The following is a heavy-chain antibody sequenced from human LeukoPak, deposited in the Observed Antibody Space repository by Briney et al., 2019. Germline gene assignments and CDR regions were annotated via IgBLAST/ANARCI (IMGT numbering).Heavy chain of an antibody. V-gene: IGHV4-34*01. CDR3: ARGERGYRYYYYYMDV. D-gene: IGHD5-18*01. CDR2: INHSGST. CDR1: GGSFSGYY. Sequence: PSETLSLTCAVYGGSFSGYYWSWIRQPPGKGLEWIGEINHSGSTNYNPSLKSRVTLSVDTSKNQFSLKLSSVTAADTAVYYCARGERGYRYYYYYMDVWGKGTTVTVSS. J-gene: IGHJ6*03.